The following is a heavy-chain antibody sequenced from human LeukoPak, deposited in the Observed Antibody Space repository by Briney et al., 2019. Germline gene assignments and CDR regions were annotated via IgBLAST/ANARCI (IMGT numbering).Heavy chain of an antibody. V-gene: IGHV4-59*08. J-gene: IGHJ4*02. CDR1: GGSNSSYY. D-gene: IGHD5-18*01. CDR3: ARSIQLWDHYFDY. CDR2: IYYSGST. Sequence: PSETLSLTCTVSGGSNSSYYWSWIRQPPGKGLEWIGYIYYSGSTNYNPSLKSRVTISVDTSKNQFSLKLSSVTAADTAVYYCARSIQLWDHYFDYWGQGTLVTVSS.